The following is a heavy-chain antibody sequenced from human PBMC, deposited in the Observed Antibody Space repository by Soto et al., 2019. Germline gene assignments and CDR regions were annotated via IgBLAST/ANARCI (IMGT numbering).Heavy chain of an antibody. Sequence: GGSLRLSCAASGFTFSSYAMHWVRQAPGKGLEWVAVISYDGSNKYYADSVKGRFTISRDNSKNTLCLQMNSLRAEDTAVYYCARGWGIVVVIDYGMDVWGQGTTVTVSS. V-gene: IGHV3-30-3*01. CDR3: ARGWGIVVVIDYGMDV. J-gene: IGHJ6*02. CDR2: ISYDGSNK. CDR1: GFTFSSYA. D-gene: IGHD3-22*01.